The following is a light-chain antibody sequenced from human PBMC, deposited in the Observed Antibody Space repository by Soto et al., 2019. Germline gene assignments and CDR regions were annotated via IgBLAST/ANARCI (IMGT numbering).Light chain of an antibody. V-gene: IGKV1-5*03. CDR1: QSISSW. Sequence: IQLTQSPSTLSSSLGDRVTLTCLASQSISSWLAWYQQKPGKAPKLLFYKASSLESGVPSRFSGSGSGTELTLTISSLQPDDFANYYCQQYNSYSPLTFGGGTKVDIK. CDR2: KAS. CDR3: QQYNSYSPLT. J-gene: IGKJ4*01.